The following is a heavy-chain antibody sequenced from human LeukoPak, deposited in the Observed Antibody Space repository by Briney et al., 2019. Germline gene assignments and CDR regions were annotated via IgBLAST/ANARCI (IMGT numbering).Heavy chain of an antibody. V-gene: IGHV1-18*01. Sequence: ASVKLSFKASGYTFTSYGISWVRQAPGQGLEWMGWISAYNGNTNYAQKLQGRVTMTTDTSTSTAYMELRSLRSDDTAVHYCARDNQYSSSWYGITRWFDPWGQGTLVTVSS. D-gene: IGHD6-13*01. CDR2: ISAYNGNT. CDR1: GYTFTSYG. CDR3: ARDNQYSSSWYGITRWFDP. J-gene: IGHJ5*02.